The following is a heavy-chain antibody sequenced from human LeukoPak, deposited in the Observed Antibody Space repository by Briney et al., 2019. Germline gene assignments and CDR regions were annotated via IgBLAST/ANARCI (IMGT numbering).Heavy chain of an antibody. CDR3: AKDRLRITMVRGVLLDY. J-gene: IGHJ4*02. CDR2: IHGNGETT. D-gene: IGHD3-10*01. Sequence: GGSLRLSCAASGFTCSNYALIWVRQAPGKGLEWVAGIHGNGETTYYGDSVKGRFTISRDNSKSTLYLQMNSLRAEDTAVYYCAKDRLRITMVRGVLLDYWGQGTLVTVSS. V-gene: IGHV3-23*01. CDR1: GFTCSNYA.